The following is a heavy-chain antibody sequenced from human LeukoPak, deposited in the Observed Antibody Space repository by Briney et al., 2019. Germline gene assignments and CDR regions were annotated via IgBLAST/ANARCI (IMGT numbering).Heavy chain of an antibody. CDR1: GFTFSSYG. V-gene: IGHV3-33*01. CDR3: AREYDILTRFAFDI. J-gene: IGHJ3*02. D-gene: IGHD3-9*01. Sequence: PGGSLRLSCAASGFTFSSYGMHWVRQAPGKGLEWVAVIWYDGSNKYYADSVKGRFTISRDNSKNTQYLQMNSLRAEDTAVYYCAREYDILTRFAFDIWGQGTMVTVSS. CDR2: IWYDGSNK.